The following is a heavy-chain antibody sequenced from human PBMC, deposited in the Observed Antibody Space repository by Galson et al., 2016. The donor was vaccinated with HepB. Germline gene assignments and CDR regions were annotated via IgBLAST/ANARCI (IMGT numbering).Heavy chain of an antibody. CDR3: AKDVVDGDYVEF. V-gene: IGHV3-23*01. CDR2: ISGSGGGT. Sequence: SLRLSCAASGFTFSSCAMTWVRQAPGKGLEWVSDISGSGGGTKYADSVKGRFTISRDNSKNTLYLQMNSLRAEDTAVYYCAKDVVDGDYVEFWGQGTLVTVSS. CDR1: GFTFSSCA. J-gene: IGHJ4*02. D-gene: IGHD2-15*01.